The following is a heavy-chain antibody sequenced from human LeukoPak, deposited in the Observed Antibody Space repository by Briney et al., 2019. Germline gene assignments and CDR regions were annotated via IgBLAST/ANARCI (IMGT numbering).Heavy chain of an antibody. CDR2: IYYSGST. CDR1: GGSVSSGSYY. V-gene: IGHV4-61*01. Sequence: SETLSLTCTVSGGSVSSGSYYWSWIRQPPGKGLEWIVYIYYSGSTNYNPSLKSRVTISVDTSKNQFSLKLSSVTAADTAVYYCARGYYYDSSDPSSDAFDIWGQGTMVTVSS. J-gene: IGHJ3*02. CDR3: ARGYYYDSSDPSSDAFDI. D-gene: IGHD3-22*01.